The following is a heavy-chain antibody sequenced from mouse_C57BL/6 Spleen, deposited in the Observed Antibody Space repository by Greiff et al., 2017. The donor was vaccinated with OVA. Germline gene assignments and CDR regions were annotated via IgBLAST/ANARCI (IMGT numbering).Heavy chain of an antibody. CDR2: ISDGGSYT. CDR3: ARDGVGLRQDYFDY. D-gene: IGHD2-4*01. J-gene: IGHJ2*01. CDR1: GFTFSSYA. V-gene: IGHV5-4*01. Sequence: EVKVEESGGGLVKPGGSLKLSCAASGFTFSSYAMSWVRQTPEKRLEWVATISDGGSYTYYPDNVKGRFTIYRDNAKNNLYLQMSHLKSEDTAMYYCARDGVGLRQDYFDYWGQGTTLTVSS.